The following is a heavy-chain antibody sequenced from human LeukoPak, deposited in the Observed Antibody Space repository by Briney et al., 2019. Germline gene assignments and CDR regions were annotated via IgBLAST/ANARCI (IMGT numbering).Heavy chain of an antibody. D-gene: IGHD1-26*01. V-gene: IGHV1-2*02. Sequence: APVKVSCKASGYTFTCYYMHWVRQAPGQGLEWMGWINPNSGGTNYAQKFQGRVTMTRDTSISTAYMELSRLRSDDTAVYYCARSVELLHIDYWGQGTLVTVSS. J-gene: IGHJ4*02. CDR2: INPNSGGT. CDR3: ARSVELLHIDY. CDR1: GYTFTCYY.